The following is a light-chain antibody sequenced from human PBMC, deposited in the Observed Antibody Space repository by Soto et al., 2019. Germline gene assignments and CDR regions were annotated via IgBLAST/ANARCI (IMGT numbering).Light chain of an antibody. J-gene: IGKJ5*01. V-gene: IGKV1-5*01. CDR1: QSISRW. Sequence: DIQMTQSPSTLSASVGDRFTITCRASQSISRWLAWYQQKPGKVPKLLIYAASSLQSGVPSRFSGSGSGTDFTLTISSLQPEDVATYYCQQYENLPTFGQGTRLEIK. CDR2: AAS. CDR3: QQYENLPT.